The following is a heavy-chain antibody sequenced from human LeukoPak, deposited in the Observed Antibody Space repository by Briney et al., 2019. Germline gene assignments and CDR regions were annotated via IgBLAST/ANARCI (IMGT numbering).Heavy chain of an antibody. J-gene: IGHJ4*02. V-gene: IGHV4-59*04. Sequence: SETLSLTCTVSGGSISSYYWSWIRQPPGKGLEWIGSIYHSGSSYYNPSLKSRVSISVDTSKNQFFLELSSVTAADTAIYYCAREHYYDSTAYLHWGQGTLVTVSS. CDR1: GGSISSYY. CDR2: IYHSGSS. CDR3: AREHYYDSTAYLH. D-gene: IGHD3-22*01.